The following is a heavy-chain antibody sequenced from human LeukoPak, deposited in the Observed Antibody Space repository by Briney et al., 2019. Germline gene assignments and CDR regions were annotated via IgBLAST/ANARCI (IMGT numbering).Heavy chain of an antibody. V-gene: IGHV1-18*01. D-gene: IGHD4-17*01. CDR2: ISAYNGNT. CDR1: GYTFTSYG. Sequence: ASVKVSCKASGYTFTSYGISWVRQAPGQGLEWMGWISAYNGNTNYAQKLQGRVTMTTDTSTSTAYMELRSLRSDDTAVYYCARDGEPHYGDYPLHFDYWGQGTLVTVSS. CDR3: ARDGEPHYGDYPLHFDY. J-gene: IGHJ4*02.